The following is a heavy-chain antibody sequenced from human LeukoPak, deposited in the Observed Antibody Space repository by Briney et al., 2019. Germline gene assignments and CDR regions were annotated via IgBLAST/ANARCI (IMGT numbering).Heavy chain of an antibody. CDR3: ARALDGSGSRSFDY. D-gene: IGHD3-10*01. CDR2: IYSDGSST. J-gene: IGHJ4*02. V-gene: IGHV3-74*01. CDR1: GFTFSSYW. Sequence: PGGSLRLSCAASGFTFSSYWMHWVRQAPGKGLVWVSRIYSDGSSTNYADSVKGRFTISRDNSKNTLYLQMNSPRAEDTAVYYCARALDGSGSRSFDYWGQGTLVTVSS.